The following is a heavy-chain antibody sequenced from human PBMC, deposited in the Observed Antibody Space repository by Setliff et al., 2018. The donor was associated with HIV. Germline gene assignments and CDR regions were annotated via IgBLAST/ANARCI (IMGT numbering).Heavy chain of an antibody. Sequence: PSETLSLTCTVSGGSISTSTYYWGWIRQPPGKGLEWIGSIYYSGSTYYNSSLQSRVTISVDTSKNQFSLKLNSVTATDTAVYYCARHPEQWLAHFDYWGQGTLVTVS. J-gene: IGHJ4*02. D-gene: IGHD6-19*01. CDR1: GGSISTSTYY. V-gene: IGHV4-39*01. CDR2: IYYSGST. CDR3: ARHPEQWLAHFDY.